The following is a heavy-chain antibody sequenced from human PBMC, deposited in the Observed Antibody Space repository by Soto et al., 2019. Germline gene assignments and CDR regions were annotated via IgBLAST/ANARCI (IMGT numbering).Heavy chain of an antibody. CDR1: GYTFTNYG. CDR3: ARARRDALLSDY. Sequence: QVQLVQSGAEVKQPGASVKVSCRASGYTFTNYGISWVRQATGQGLEWVGWMNTDSCNTDYAQNIQGRLTMTRDTSINAPYLELESLTAKETAVYDCARARRDALLSDYWGQGTLVTV. V-gene: IGHV1-8*01. J-gene: IGHJ4*02. CDR2: MNTDSCNT.